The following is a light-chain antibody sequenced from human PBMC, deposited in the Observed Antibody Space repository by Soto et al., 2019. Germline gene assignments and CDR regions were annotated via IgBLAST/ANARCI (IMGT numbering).Light chain of an antibody. CDR1: SSDVGGYNY. J-gene: IGLJ3*02. V-gene: IGLV2-11*01. Sequence: QSALTQPRSVSGSPGQSVTISCTGTSSDVGGYNYVSWYQQHPGKAPKLMIYDVNKRPSGVPDRFSGPKSGNTASLTISGLQAEDEADYYCCSYAGSYIWVFGGGTKLTVL. CDR2: DVN. CDR3: CSYAGSYIWV.